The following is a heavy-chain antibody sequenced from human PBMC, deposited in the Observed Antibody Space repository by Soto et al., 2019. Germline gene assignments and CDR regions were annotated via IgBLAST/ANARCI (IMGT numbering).Heavy chain of an antibody. J-gene: IGHJ3*02. CDR2: ISYDGSNK. Sequence: QVQLVESGGGVVQPGRSLRLSCAASGFTFSSYAMHWVRQAPGKGLEWVAVISYDGSNKYYADSVKGRFTISRDNSKNTLYLQMNSLRAEDTAVYYCAREKIGEWTSLRAFDIWGQGTMVTVSS. V-gene: IGHV3-30-3*01. CDR1: GFTFSSYA. D-gene: IGHD3-10*01. CDR3: AREKIGEWTSLRAFDI.